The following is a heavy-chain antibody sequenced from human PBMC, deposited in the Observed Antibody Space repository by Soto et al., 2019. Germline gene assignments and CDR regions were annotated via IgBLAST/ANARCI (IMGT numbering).Heavy chain of an antibody. CDR3: ANPYDEGSRESDGFDI. Sequence: SVKASFQSHVGTASRYAMTSVRQAAGQGLEWMGGIIPIFGTSNYAQKFQGRPTITADESTSTAYMELNSLRSEDTAVYYCANPYDEGSRESDGFDIWGQGTMVTVSS. V-gene: IGHV1-69*13. CDR2: IIPIFGTS. CDR1: VGTASRYA. D-gene: IGHD6-13*01. J-gene: IGHJ3*02.